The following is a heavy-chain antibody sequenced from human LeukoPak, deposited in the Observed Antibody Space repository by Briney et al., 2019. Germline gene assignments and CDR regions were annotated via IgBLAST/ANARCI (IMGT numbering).Heavy chain of an antibody. CDR2: ISYDGSSK. CDR1: GFTFSSYA. D-gene: IGHD2-2*01. Sequence: GGSLRLSCAASGFTFSSYAMHWVRQAPGKGLEWVAVISYDGSSKYYADSVKGRFTISRDNSKNTLYLQMNSLRAEDTAVYYCARDGDIVVVPAASPLDYWGQGTLVTVSS. CDR3: ARDGDIVVVPAASPLDY. J-gene: IGHJ4*02. V-gene: IGHV3-30-3*01.